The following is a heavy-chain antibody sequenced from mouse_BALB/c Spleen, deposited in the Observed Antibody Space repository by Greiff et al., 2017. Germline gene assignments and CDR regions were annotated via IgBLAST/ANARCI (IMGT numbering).Heavy chain of an antibody. Sequence: QVQLKQPGAELVRPGASVKLSCKASGYTFTSYWINWVKQRPGQGLEWIGNIYPSDSYTNYIQKFKDKATLTVDKSSSTAYMQLSSPTSEDSAVYYCTREYGNYLYYFDYWGQGTTLTVSS. V-gene: IGHV1-69*02. CDR2: IYPSDSYT. J-gene: IGHJ2*01. CDR3: TREYGNYLYYFDY. CDR1: GYTFTSYW. D-gene: IGHD2-10*02.